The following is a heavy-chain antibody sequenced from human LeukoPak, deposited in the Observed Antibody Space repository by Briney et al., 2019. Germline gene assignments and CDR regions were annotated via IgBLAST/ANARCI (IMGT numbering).Heavy chain of an antibody. Sequence: PSETLSLTCTVSGGSISSYYWSWIRQPPGKGLEWIGEINHSGSTNYNPSLKSRVTISVDTSKNQFSPKLSSVTAADTAVYYCASWGSNCSSTSCYAGFDYWGQGTLVTVSS. CDR2: INHSGST. CDR1: GGSISSYY. V-gene: IGHV4-34*01. J-gene: IGHJ4*02. CDR3: ASWGSNCSSTSCYAGFDY. D-gene: IGHD2-2*01.